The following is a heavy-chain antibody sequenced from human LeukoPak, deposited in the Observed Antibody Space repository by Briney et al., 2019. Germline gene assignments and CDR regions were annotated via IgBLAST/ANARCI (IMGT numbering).Heavy chain of an antibody. CDR2: IYTSGST. CDR1: GGSISSYY. V-gene: IGHV4-4*07. J-gene: IGHJ6*02. Sequence: PSETLSLTCTVSGGSISSYYWSWIRQPAGKGLEWIGRIYTSGSTNYNPSLRSRVTMSVDTSKNQFSLKLSSVTAADTAVYYCASGYSGYDYYYYGMDVWGQGTTVTVSS. D-gene: IGHD5-12*01. CDR3: ASGYSGYDYYYYGMDV.